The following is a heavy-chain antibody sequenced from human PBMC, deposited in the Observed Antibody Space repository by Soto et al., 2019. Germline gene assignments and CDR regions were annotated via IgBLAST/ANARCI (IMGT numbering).Heavy chain of an antibody. CDR2: IYYSGST. V-gene: IGHV4-59*01. D-gene: IGHD3-22*01. CDR3: AVQGGYYDSSGYENYYGMDV. J-gene: IGHJ6*02. Sequence: PSETLSLTCTVSGGSISSYYWSWIRQPPGKGLEWIGYIYYSGSTNYNPSLKSRVTISVDTSKNQFSLKLSSVTAADTAVYYCAVQGGYYDSSGYENYYGMDVWGQGTTVTVSS. CDR1: GGSISSYY.